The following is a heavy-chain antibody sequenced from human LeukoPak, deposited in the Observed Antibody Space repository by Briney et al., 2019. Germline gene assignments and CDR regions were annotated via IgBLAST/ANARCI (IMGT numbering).Heavy chain of an antibody. Sequence: PGGSLRLSCAASGFTFSNYNMNWVRQAPGKGLEWVSSISSGGSYIYYADSVKGRFTISRDNAKNSLYLQMNSLRSEDTAVYYCARDSRYSSPYYFDYWGQGTLVTVSS. CDR2: ISSGGSYI. CDR1: GFTFSNYN. CDR3: ARDSRYSSPYYFDY. V-gene: IGHV3-21*04. J-gene: IGHJ4*02. D-gene: IGHD6-19*01.